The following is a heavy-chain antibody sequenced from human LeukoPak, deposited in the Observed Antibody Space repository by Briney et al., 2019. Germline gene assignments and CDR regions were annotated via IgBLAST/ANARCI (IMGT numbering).Heavy chain of an antibody. D-gene: IGHD7-27*01. V-gene: IGHV3-7*01. J-gene: IGHJ4*02. Sequence: GGSLRLSCAASGFTVSSNYMSWVRQAPGRELEWVACISQDGSETFYMDSVRGRFTISRDNTKNSLYLQMNSLRAEDTAVYFCVRDLGHSRHYFEYWGQGALVTVSS. CDR2: ISQDGSET. CDR3: VRDLGHSRHYFEY. CDR1: GFTVSSNY.